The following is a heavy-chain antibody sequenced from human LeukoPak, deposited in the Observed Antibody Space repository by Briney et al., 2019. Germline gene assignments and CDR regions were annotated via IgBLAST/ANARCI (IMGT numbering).Heavy chain of an antibody. CDR1: GNYW. V-gene: IGHV3-74*01. Sequence: PGGSLRLSCAASGNYWMHWVRQAPGKGLVWVSHINSDGSWTSYADSVKGRFTISRDNAKNSLYLQMNSLRAEDTALYYCAKDMGSDSSSWLDYWGQGTLVTVSS. J-gene: IGHJ4*02. CDR2: INSDGSWT. D-gene: IGHD6-13*01. CDR3: AKDMGSDSSSWLDY.